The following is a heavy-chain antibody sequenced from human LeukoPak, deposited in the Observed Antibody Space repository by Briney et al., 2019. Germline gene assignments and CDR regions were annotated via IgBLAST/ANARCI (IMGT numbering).Heavy chain of an antibody. V-gene: IGHV4-61*01. J-gene: IGHJ4*02. CDR3: ARAGYYYDSSE. Sequence: PSETLSLTCTVSGGSVSSGSYYWSWIRQPPGKGLEWIGYTYYSGSTNYNPSLKSRVTISVDTSKNQFSLKLSSVTAADTAVYYCARAGYYYDSSEWGQGTLVTVSS. CDR2: TYYSGST. CDR1: GGSVSSGSYY. D-gene: IGHD3-22*01.